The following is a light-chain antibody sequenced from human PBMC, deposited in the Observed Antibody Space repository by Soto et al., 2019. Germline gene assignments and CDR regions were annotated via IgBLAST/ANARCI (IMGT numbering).Light chain of an antibody. V-gene: IGKV3-20*01. CDR3: QQYAYSPFT. CDR2: DAS. CDR1: QIVSNNF. J-gene: IGKJ2*01. Sequence: DIVLTQSPGTLSLSPGDSATLSCRASQIVSNNFVAWYQQIPGQPPRLLIYDASSRATGIPDRFSGSGSGTGFTLTISRLEPEDCALYSCQQYAYSPFTFGPGTKLEIK.